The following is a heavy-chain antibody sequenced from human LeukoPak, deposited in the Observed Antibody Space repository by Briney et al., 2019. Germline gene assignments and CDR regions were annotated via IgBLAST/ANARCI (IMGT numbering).Heavy chain of an antibody. J-gene: IGHJ4*02. Sequence: GWSPRLSCAASGFTASSNYMSWVRQAPGKWLEWVSVIYSGGSTYYADSVKGRFTISRDSSKNTLYLQMNSLRAEDTAVYYCARAEQLLLDYWGQGTLVTVSS. CDR1: GFTASSNY. CDR3: ARAEQLLLDY. V-gene: IGHV3-66*02. CDR2: IYSGGST. D-gene: IGHD6-6*01.